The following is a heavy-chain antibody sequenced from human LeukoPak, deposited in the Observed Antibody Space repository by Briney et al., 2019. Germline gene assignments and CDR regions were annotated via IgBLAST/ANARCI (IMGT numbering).Heavy chain of an antibody. J-gene: IGHJ4*02. V-gene: IGHV1-8*01. Sequence: GASVKVSCKASGYTFTSYDINWVRQATGQGLEWMGWMNPNSGNTGNAQKLQGRVTMTTDTSTSTAYMELRSLRSDDTAVYYCARGSYGETYYWGQGTLVTVSS. CDR1: GYTFTSYD. CDR2: MNPNSGNT. D-gene: IGHD4-17*01. CDR3: ARGSYGETYY.